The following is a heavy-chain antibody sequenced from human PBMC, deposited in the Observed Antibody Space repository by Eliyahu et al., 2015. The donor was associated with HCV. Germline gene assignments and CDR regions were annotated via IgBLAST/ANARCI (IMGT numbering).Heavy chain of an antibody. J-gene: IGHJ4*02. V-gene: IGHV1-18*01. CDR2: ISAYNGNT. Sequence: QVQLVQSGAEVKKPGASVKVSCKASGYTFTSYGISWVRQAPGQGLEWMGWISAYNGNTNYAQKLQGRVTMTTDTSTSTAYMELRSLRSDDTAVYYCAREGMGVWVTGTTPYFDYWGQGTLVTVSS. CDR1: GYTFTSYG. CDR3: AREGMGVWVTGTTPYFDY. D-gene: IGHD1-7*01.